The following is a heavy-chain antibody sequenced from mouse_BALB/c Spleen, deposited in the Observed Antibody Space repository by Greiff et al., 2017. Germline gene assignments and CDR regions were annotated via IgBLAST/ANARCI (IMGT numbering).Heavy chain of an antibody. CDR2: ISYSGST. D-gene: IGHD1-1*01. Sequence: VQLQQSGPGLVKPSQSLSLTCTVTGYSITSDYAWNWIRQFPGNKLEWMGYISYSGSTSYNPSLKSRISITRDTSKNQFFLQLNSVTTEDTATYYCARGDYGSRRYYAMDYWGQGTSVTVSS. V-gene: IGHV3-2*02. CDR3: ARGDYGSRRYYAMDY. CDR1: GYSITSDYA. J-gene: IGHJ4*01.